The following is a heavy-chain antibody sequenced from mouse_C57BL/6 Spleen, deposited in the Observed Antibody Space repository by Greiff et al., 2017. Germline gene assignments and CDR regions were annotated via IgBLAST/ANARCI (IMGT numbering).Heavy chain of an antibody. V-gene: IGHV1-18*01. CDR1: GYTFTDYN. J-gene: IGHJ4*01. Sequence: VQLKQSGPELVKPGASVKIPCKASGYTFTDYNMDWVKQSHGKSLEWIGDINPNNGGTIYNQKFKGKATLTVDKSSSTAYMELRSLTSEDTAVYYCARRGVPYAMDYWGQGTSVTVSS. CDR3: ARRGVPYAMDY. CDR2: INPNNGGT.